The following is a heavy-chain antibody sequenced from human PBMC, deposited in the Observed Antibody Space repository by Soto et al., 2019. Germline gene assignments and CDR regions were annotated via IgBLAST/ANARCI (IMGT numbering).Heavy chain of an antibody. V-gene: IGHV4-31*03. CDR1: GAALNSGNYY. J-gene: IGHJ5*02. Sequence: SETLSLTCSVSGAALNSGNYYWSRIRQVPGQGLEWIGHIYVTGAVDYNPSLRDRVTISQDTSERQFCLNVRLVTAADTAVYYCASLRIATNNYKWFDPWGQGTLVTVSS. D-gene: IGHD2-21*01. CDR3: ASLRIATNNYKWFDP. CDR2: IYVTGAV.